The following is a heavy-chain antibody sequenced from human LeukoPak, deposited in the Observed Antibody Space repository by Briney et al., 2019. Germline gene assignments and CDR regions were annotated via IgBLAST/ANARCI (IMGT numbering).Heavy chain of an antibody. CDR1: GGTFSSYA. V-gene: IGHV1-69*13. CDR3: ARSRYYYYGMGV. J-gene: IGHJ6*02. CDR2: IIPIFGTA. Sequence: ASVKVSCKASGGTFSSYAISWVRQAPGQGLEWMGGIIPIFGTANYAQKFQGRVTITADESTSTAYMELSSLRSEDTAVYYCARSRYYYYGMGVWGQGTTVTVSS.